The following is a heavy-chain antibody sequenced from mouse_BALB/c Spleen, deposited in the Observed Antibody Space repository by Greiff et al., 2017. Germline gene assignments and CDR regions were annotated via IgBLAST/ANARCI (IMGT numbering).Heavy chain of an antibody. J-gene: IGHJ3*01. Sequence: EVQLVESGPGLVKPSQSLSLTCSVTGYSITSGYYWNWIRQFPGNKLEWMGYISYDGSNNYNPSLKNRISITRDTSKNQFFLKLNSVTTEDTATYYCARGAIYYEPWFAYWGQGTLVTVSA. CDR1: GYSITSGYY. D-gene: IGHD2-4*01. CDR2: ISYDGSN. CDR3: ARGAIYYEPWFAY. V-gene: IGHV3-6*02.